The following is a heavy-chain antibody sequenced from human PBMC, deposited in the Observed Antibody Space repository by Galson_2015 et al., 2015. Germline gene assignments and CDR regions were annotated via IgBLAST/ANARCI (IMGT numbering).Heavy chain of an antibody. CDR1: GFTVSSNY. D-gene: IGHD1-1*01. Sequence: SLRLSCAASGFTVSSNYMCWVRQAPGKGLEWVSGLYAGGDTFYADSVKGRFTISRDHVKNTLYLQMNSLTVDDTAVYYCARVGNAWYLDQWGQGTVVTVSS. V-gene: IGHV3-53*01. J-gene: IGHJ4*02. CDR2: LYAGGDT. CDR3: ARVGNAWYLDQ.